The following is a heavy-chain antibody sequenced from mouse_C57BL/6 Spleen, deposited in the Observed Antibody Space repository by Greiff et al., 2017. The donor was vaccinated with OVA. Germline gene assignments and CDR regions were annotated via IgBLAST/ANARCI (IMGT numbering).Heavy chain of an antibody. D-gene: IGHD1-3*01. Sequence: VQLKESGAELVKPGASVKLSCTASGFNINDYYMHWVKQRTEQGLEWIGRIEPEDGETKYAAKFQGKATITADTSSNTAYLLLSSLTSEDTAVYYCARSGNRFAYWGQGTLLTVSA. CDR3: ARSGNRFAY. V-gene: IGHV14-2*01. J-gene: IGHJ3*01. CDR1: GFNINDYY. CDR2: IEPEDGET.